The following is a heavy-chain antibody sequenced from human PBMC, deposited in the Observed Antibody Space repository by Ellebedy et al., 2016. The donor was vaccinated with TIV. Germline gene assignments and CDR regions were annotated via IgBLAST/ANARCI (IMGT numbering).Heavy chain of an antibody. Sequence: GESLKISXAASGFTFSDYYMSWVRQAPGKGLEWVSAISGSGGSTYYADSVKGRFTISRDNSKNTLYLQMNSLRAEDTAVYYCARDFDCSSTSCHYYYGMDVWGQGTTVTVSS. D-gene: IGHD2-2*01. V-gene: IGHV3-23*01. CDR3: ARDFDCSSTSCHYYYGMDV. CDR2: ISGSGGST. CDR1: GFTFSDYY. J-gene: IGHJ6*02.